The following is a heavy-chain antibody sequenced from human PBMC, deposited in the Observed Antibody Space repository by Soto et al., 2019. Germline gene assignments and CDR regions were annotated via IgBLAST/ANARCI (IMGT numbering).Heavy chain of an antibody. D-gene: IGHD2-15*01. V-gene: IGHV4-39*01. Sequence: QLQLQESGPGLVKPSETLSLTCTVSDGSISGNTYYWGWIRQPPGKGLEWIGTVYYSGSTYYNPSLKSRVTMSVDTSRNQFSLKLSSVTAADTAVYYCASPGGYCRGGSCYQYFDDWGQGTLVTVSS. CDR3: ASPGGYCRGGSCYQYFDD. CDR2: VYYSGST. J-gene: IGHJ4*02. CDR1: DGSISGNTYY.